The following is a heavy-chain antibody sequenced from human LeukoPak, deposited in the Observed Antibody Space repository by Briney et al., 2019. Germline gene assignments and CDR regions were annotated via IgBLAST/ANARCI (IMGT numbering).Heavy chain of an antibody. D-gene: IGHD2-2*01. CDR3: ARRNRYCSSTSCSNWFDP. Sequence: PSETLSLTCTVSGGSISSYYWSWLRQPPGKGLEWLGYIYYSGSTNYNPSLKSRVTISVDTSKSQFSLKLSSVTAADTAVYYCARRNRYCSSTSCSNWFDPWGQGTLVTVSS. CDR2: IYYSGST. J-gene: IGHJ5*02. V-gene: IGHV4-59*08. CDR1: GGSISSYY.